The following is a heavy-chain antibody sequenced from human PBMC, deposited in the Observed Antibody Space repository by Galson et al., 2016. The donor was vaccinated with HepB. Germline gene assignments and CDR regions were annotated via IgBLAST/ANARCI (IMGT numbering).Heavy chain of an antibody. CDR3: ARRGLLCITSSCPNYSYYGMDV. CDR2: IHPGDSDA. V-gene: IGHV5-51*01. D-gene: IGHD2-2*01. J-gene: IGHJ6*02. Sequence: QSGAEVKKPGESLKISCEASGYSFTNYWIGWVRQMPGKGLEWMGMIHPGDSDARYSPSFQGQVTISADKSINTAYLQWSSLKASDTAIYYCARRGLLCITSSCPNYSYYGMDVWGQGTTVTVSS. CDR1: GYSFTNYW.